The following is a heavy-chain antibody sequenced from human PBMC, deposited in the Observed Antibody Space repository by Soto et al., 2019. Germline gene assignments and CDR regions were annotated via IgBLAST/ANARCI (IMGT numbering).Heavy chain of an antibody. D-gene: IGHD6-19*01. CDR2: INQDGGGT. CDR1: GFTFISSF. Sequence: EVQLVESGGALVQPGGSLRLSCVASGFTFISSFMGWVRQAPGKGLEWVANINQDGGGTYYVDSVEGRFTISRDKAKASLYLQLNSLRGEDPAVYYCARYFRGSGRYFFDYWGQGTLVTVSS. V-gene: IGHV3-7*03. CDR3: ARYFRGSGRYFFDY. J-gene: IGHJ4*02.